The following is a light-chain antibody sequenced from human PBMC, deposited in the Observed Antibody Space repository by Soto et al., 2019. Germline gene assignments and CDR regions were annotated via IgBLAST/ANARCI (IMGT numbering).Light chain of an antibody. CDR3: QQYGSSPLFA. V-gene: IGKV3-20*01. CDR2: GAS. J-gene: IGKJ3*01. CDR1: QSVSSSY. Sequence: EIVLTQSPGTLSLSPGERATLSCRASQSVSSSYLAWSQQKPGQAPRLLIYGASSRATGIPDRFTGSGSGTDFTLTISRLEPEDFAVYYCQQYGSSPLFAFGPGTKVYIK.